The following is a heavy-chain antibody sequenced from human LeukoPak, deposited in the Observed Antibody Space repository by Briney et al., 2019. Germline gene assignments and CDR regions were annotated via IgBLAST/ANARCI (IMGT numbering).Heavy chain of an antibody. D-gene: IGHD6-19*01. CDR3: TKRHPDIAVFDY. CDR2: ISGSGGST. J-gene: IGHJ4*02. V-gene: IGHV3-23*01. Sequence: QPGGSLRLSCAASGFTFSSYAISWVRQAPGKGLEWVSAISGSGGSTYYADSVKGRFTISRDNSKKTLHLQMNSLRAEDTAVYYCTKRHPDIAVFDYWGQGTLVTVSS. CDR1: GFTFSSYA.